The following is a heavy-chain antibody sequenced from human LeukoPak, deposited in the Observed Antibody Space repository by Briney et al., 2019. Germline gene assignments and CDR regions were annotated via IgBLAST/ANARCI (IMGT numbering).Heavy chain of an antibody. CDR3: ARVGVSGWPNWFDP. Sequence: PSETLSLTCTVSGGSISGYYWSWIRQPAGKGLEWIGRIYTSGSTNYNPSLKSRVTMSVDTSKNQFSLKLNSVTAADTAVYYCARVGVSGWPNWFDPWGQGTLVTVTS. CDR1: GGSISGYY. CDR2: IYTSGST. V-gene: IGHV4-4*07. J-gene: IGHJ5*02. D-gene: IGHD6-19*01.